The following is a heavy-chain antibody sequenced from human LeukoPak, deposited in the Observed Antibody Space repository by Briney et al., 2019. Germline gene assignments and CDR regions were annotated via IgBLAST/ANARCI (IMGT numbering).Heavy chain of an antibody. Sequence: SETLSLTCAVYGGSFSGYYWSWIRQPPGKGLEWIGEINHSGSTNYNPSLKSRVTISVDTSKNQFSLKLSSVTAADTAVYYCAGPTGGELDYWGQGTLVTVSS. J-gene: IGHJ4*02. V-gene: IGHV4-34*01. CDR2: INHSGST. CDR1: GGSFSGYY. CDR3: AGPTGGELDY. D-gene: IGHD1-14*01.